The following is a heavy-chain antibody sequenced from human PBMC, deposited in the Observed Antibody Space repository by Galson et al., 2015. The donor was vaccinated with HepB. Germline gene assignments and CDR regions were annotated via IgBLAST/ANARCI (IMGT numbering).Heavy chain of an antibody. J-gene: IGHJ4*02. CDR3: ARQRMTATGRPYFFEY. V-gene: IGHV4-31*03. CDR2: IFYSGST. Sequence: TLSLTCTVSGDSIVNDHYYWSWVRQHPGKGLEWIGYIFYSGSTSYNPSLESRLTLSVDTSKNQFSLRLTSVTAADTAVYYCARQRMTATGRPYFFEYWGQGTLVTVSS. D-gene: IGHD6-13*01. CDR1: GDSIVNDHYY.